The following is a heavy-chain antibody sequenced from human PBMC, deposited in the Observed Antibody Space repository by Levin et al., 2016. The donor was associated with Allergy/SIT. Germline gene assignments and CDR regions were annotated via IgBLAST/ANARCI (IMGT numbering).Heavy chain of an antibody. CDR2: IYYSGST. Sequence: SETLSLTCTVSGGSISSGGYYWSWIRQHPGKGLEWIGYIYYSGSTYYNPSLKSRVTISVDTSKNQFSLKLSSVTAADTAVYYCAREGRYDSSGYYNYFDYWGQGTLVTVSS. J-gene: IGHJ4*02. V-gene: IGHV4-31*03. D-gene: IGHD3-22*01. CDR3: AREGRYDSSGYYNYFDY. CDR1: GGSISSGGYY.